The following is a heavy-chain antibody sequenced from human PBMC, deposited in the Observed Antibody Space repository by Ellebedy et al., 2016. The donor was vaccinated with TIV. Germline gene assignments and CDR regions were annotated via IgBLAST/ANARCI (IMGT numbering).Heavy chain of an antibody. D-gene: IGHD3-16*02. CDR2: IHYSGTT. CDR3: ARIVGYWFDP. J-gene: IGHJ5*02. Sequence: SETLSLXXTVSGGSISSGGYYWGWIRQPPGKGLEWIGYIHYSGTTKYNPSLRSRVTISLDMSKNQFSLKLTSVTAADTAVYYCARIVGYWFDPWGQGTLVTVSS. CDR1: GGSISSGGYY. V-gene: IGHV4-61*08.